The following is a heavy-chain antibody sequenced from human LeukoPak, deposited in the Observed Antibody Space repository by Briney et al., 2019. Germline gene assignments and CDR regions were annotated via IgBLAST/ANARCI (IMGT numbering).Heavy chain of an antibody. CDR1: GDSVSSNSAA. Sequence: SQTLSLTCAISGDSVSSNSAAWNWIRQSPSRGLEWLGRTYYRSKWYNDYAVSVKSRIIINPDTSKNQSSLQLNSVTPEDTAVYYCARITVVRGGIDYWGQGTLVTVSS. CDR3: ARITVVRGGIDY. D-gene: IGHD3-10*01. CDR2: TYYRSKWYN. V-gene: IGHV6-1*01. J-gene: IGHJ4*02.